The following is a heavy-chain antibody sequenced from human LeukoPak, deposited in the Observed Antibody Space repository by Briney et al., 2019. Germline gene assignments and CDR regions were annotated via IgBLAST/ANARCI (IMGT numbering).Heavy chain of an antibody. CDR2: IYYRGSI. D-gene: IGHD1-26*01. CDR1: GGSISSSSYY. J-gene: IGHJ4*02. V-gene: IGHV4-39*01. CDR3: AIYSRHSGNFYGFDY. Sequence: PSETLSLTCPVSGGSISSSSYYWGWIRQPPGKGLEWIGSIYYRGSIYQNPSLKSRVTISVDTSKNQFSLKLNSVTAADTGVYYCAIYSRHSGNFYGFDYWGQGTLVTVSS.